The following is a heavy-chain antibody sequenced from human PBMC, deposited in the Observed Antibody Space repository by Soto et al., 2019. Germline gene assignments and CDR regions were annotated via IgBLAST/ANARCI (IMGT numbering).Heavy chain of an antibody. CDR1: GGSISSSSNH. Sequence: QPQLQESGPGLVKPSETLSLTCTVSGGSISSSSNHWGWIRQPPGKGLEWIGNIYYSENTYYNPSLKSRVTISVDTSKNQFSLRLTSVTAADTAVYYCATHPPYGPLDHWGQGTLVTVSS. CDR3: ATHPPYGPLDH. CDR2: IYYSENT. D-gene: IGHD4-17*01. V-gene: IGHV4-39*01. J-gene: IGHJ4*02.